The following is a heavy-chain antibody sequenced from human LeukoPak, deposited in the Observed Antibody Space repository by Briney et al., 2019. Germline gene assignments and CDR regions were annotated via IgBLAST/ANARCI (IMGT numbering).Heavy chain of an antibody. Sequence: SETLSLTCTVSGGSISSGDYYWSWIRQPPGKGLEWIGYIYYSGSTHYNPSLKSRVTISVDTSKNQFSLKLSSVTAADTAVYYCARYAVAGTSDSDYWGQGTLVTVSS. CDR3: ARYAVAGTSDSDY. CDR2: IYYSGST. CDR1: GGSISSGDYY. V-gene: IGHV4-30-4*01. J-gene: IGHJ4*02. D-gene: IGHD6-19*01.